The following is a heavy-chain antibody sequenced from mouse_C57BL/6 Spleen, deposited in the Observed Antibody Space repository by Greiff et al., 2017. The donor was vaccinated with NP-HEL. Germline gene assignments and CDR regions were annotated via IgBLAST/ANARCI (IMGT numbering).Heavy chain of an antibody. V-gene: IGHV1-81*01. J-gene: IGHJ3*01. CDR3: AREVAGFAY. D-gene: IGHD1-1*02. CDR2: IYPRSGNT. CDR1: GYAFTRYG. Sequence: QVQLQQSGAELSPPGAEGKRGGRVSGYAFTRYGIPLLKHIRVPGLAWIFSIYPRSGNTYYNEKFKGKATLTADKSSSTAYMELRSLTSEDSAVYFCAREVAGFAYWGQGTLVTVSA.